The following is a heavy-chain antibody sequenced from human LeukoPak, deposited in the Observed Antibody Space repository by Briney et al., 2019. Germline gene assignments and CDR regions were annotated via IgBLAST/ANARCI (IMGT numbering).Heavy chain of an antibody. CDR2: IDWEGDK. V-gene: IGHV2-70*11. Sequence: GPTLVNPTQTLTLTGTFSGFSLSTSGMCVSWIRQPPGKALEWLSRIDWEGDKYYSTALKTRLTISQDTSKNQLVLTMTNMDPVDTATYYCARITRSFDGGDCFDYWGQGTLVTVSS. CDR3: ARITRSFDGGDCFDY. D-gene: IGHD2-21*01. CDR1: GFSLSTSGMC. J-gene: IGHJ4*02.